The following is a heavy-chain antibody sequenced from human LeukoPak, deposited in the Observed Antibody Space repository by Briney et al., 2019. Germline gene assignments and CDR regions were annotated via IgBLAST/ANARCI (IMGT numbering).Heavy chain of an antibody. CDR2: ISSSGSTI. CDR1: GFTFSNAW. V-gene: IGHV3-11*01. Sequence: GGSLRLSCAASGFTFSNAWMSWVRQAPGKGLEWVSYISSSGSTIYYADSVKGRFTISRDNAQNSLYLQMNSLRAEDTAVYYCAREGPINNGDLDYWGQGTLVTVSP. CDR3: AREGPINNGDLDY. D-gene: IGHD1/OR15-1a*01. J-gene: IGHJ4*02.